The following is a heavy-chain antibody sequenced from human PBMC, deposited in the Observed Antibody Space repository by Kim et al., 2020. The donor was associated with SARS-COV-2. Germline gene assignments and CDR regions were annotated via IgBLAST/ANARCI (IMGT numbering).Heavy chain of an antibody. CDR1: GFTFSSYS. Sequence: GGSLRLSCAASGFTFSSYSMNWVRQAPGKGLEWVSYISSSSSTIYYADSVKGRFTISRDNAKNSLYLQMNSLRAEDTAVYYCARDYDYVWGSYRSPFDYWGQGTLVTVSS. J-gene: IGHJ4*02. V-gene: IGHV3-48*04. CDR3: ARDYDYVWGSYRSPFDY. D-gene: IGHD3-16*02. CDR2: ISSSSSTI.